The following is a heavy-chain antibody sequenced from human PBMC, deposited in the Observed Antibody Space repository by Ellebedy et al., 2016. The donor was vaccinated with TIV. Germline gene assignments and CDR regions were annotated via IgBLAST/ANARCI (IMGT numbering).Heavy chain of an antibody. D-gene: IGHD5-24*01. CDR2: ISYDGSNK. CDR1: GFTFSSYS. Sequence: GESLKISXAASGFTFSSYSMNWVRQAPGKGLEWVAVISYDGSNKYYADSVKGRFTISRDNSKNTLYLQMNSLRAEDTALYYCAKGLEMATRGPLNFDYWGQGTLVTVSS. CDR3: AKGLEMATRGPLNFDY. J-gene: IGHJ4*02. V-gene: IGHV3-30*18.